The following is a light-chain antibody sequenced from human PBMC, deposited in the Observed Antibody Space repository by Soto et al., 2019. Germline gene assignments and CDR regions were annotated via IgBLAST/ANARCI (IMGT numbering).Light chain of an antibody. Sequence: QSALTQPASVSGSPGQSITISCTGTSSDIGGHNSVSWYQQHPGKAPQLMIFDVSRRPSGVSNRFSGTMSANAASLTISGLQTEDEAAYYCSSFTTSTTYVVGTGTKVTV. V-gene: IGLV2-14*03. CDR3: SSFTTSTTYV. J-gene: IGLJ1*01. CDR1: SSDIGGHNS. CDR2: DVS.